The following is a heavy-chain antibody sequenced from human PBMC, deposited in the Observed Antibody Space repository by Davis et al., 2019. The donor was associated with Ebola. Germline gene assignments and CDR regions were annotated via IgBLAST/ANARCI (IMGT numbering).Heavy chain of an antibody. Sequence: GGSLRLSCEASGFPFSSYSLHWVRQAPGKGLEWVALISYDGSNRHYADSVKGRSSIFKDNSRDTVSLQMNSLRPEDTAVYYCARGGGLMEALTYFDYWGLGTLVTVSS. J-gene: IGHJ4*02. CDR3: ARGGGLMEALTYFDY. CDR1: GFPFSSYS. D-gene: IGHD2-8*01. CDR2: ISYDGSNR. V-gene: IGHV3-30-3*01.